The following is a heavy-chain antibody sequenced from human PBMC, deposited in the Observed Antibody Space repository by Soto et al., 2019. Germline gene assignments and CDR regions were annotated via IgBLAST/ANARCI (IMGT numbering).Heavy chain of an antibody. V-gene: IGHV3-23*01. CDR2: ISKSGDGT. CDR3: AEDPSTGYAGY. D-gene: IGHD3-9*01. Sequence: GGSLRLSXVASGFTFSNYAMSWVRQAPGKGLEWVSTISKSGDGTHYADSVTGRFTVSRDNSKNTLYLQMNSLRAEDTAIYYCAEDPSTGYAGYWGQGTLVTVSS. J-gene: IGHJ4*02. CDR1: GFTFSNYA.